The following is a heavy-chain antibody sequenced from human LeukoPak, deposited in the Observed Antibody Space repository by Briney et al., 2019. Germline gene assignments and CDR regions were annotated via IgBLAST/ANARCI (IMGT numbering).Heavy chain of an antibody. V-gene: IGHV3-74*01. D-gene: IGHD4-17*01. Sequence: GGSLSLSCAASGFTFSTYWMHWVRHAPGKGLVWVSRINSDGSRTNYADSVKSRFTISRDNAKNTLYLQMSSLRAEDTAVYYCARAWYYRDYEFAYFDYWGQGTLVTVSS. CDR3: ARAWYYRDYEFAYFDY. CDR2: INSDGSRT. CDR1: GFTFSTYW. J-gene: IGHJ4*02.